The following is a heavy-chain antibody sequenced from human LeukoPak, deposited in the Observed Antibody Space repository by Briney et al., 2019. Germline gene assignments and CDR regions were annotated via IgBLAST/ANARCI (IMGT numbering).Heavy chain of an antibody. CDR2: IYPGDSDT. V-gene: IGHV5-51*01. Sequence: GESLKISCKGSGYSFTSYWISWVRQMPGKGLEWMGIIYPGDSDTRYSPSFQGQVTISADKSISTAYLQWSSLKASDTAMYYCARHGPFYYYDSSGYYPDYWGQGTLVTVSS. CDR1: GYSFTSYW. CDR3: ARHGPFYYYDSSGYYPDY. D-gene: IGHD3-22*01. J-gene: IGHJ4*02.